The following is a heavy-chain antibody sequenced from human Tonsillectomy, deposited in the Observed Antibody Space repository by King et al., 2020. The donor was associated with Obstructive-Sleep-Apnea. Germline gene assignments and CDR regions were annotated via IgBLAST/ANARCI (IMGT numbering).Heavy chain of an antibody. Sequence: QLQESGPGLVKPSETLSLTCTVSGVCISNYYWSWIRQPPGKGLEWIGDIYYSGSTNYNPSLKSRVTISVDTSTNQFSLKLSSVTAADTAVYYCARVDSGYEIDYWGQGTLVTVSS. CDR1: GVCISNYY. CDR2: IYYSGST. CDR3: ARVDSGYEIDY. D-gene: IGHD5-12*01. V-gene: IGHV4-59*01. J-gene: IGHJ4*02.